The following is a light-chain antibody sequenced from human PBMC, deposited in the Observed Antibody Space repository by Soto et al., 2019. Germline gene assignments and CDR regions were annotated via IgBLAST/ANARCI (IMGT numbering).Light chain of an antibody. Sequence: QSVLTQPPSVSGAPGQRVTISCTGTSSNIGAGYDVYWYQQLPGTAPKLLIYGNSNRPSGVPDRFSSSKSGTSASLAITGLQAVDAADYYCQSYDSSLSGLWVFGGRTKLTVL. CDR3: QSYDSSLSGLWV. J-gene: IGLJ3*02. CDR1: SSNIGAGYD. CDR2: GNS. V-gene: IGLV1-40*01.